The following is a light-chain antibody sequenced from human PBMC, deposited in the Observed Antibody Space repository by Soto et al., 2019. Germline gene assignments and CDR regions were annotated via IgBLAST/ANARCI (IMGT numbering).Light chain of an antibody. J-gene: IGKJ2*01. CDR3: QHYGTSYT. Sequence: EIVLTQSPGTLSLSPGERATLSCRASQSVSSYLAWYQQKPGQAPRLLISGASSRATDIPDRFSGSGSGTDFSLTISRLEPEDFAMYYCQHYGTSYTFGQGTKLEIK. CDR2: GAS. V-gene: IGKV3-20*01. CDR1: QSVSSY.